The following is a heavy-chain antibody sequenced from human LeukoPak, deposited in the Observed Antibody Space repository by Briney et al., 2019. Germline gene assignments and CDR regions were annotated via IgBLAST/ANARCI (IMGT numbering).Heavy chain of an antibody. J-gene: IGHJ6*02. V-gene: IGHV3-74*01. CDR1: GFTFSSNW. D-gene: IGHD3-10*01. Sequence: GGSLRLSCAASGFTFSSNWMHWVRQAPGKGLVWVSRINNDGSGAIYADSVKGRFTISRDNAKNTLYLQMNSLRAEDTAVYYYAVPRIGNYYGMDVWGQGTTVTVSS. CDR2: INNDGSGA. CDR3: AVPRIGNYYGMDV.